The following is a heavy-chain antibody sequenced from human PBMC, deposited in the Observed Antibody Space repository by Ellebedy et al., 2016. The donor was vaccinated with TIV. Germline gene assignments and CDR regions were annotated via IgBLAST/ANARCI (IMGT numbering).Heavy chain of an antibody. CDR1: GGTFSSYA. J-gene: IGHJ3*02. CDR2: IIPILGIA. Sequence: AASVKVSCKASGGTFSSYAISWVRQAPGQGLEWMGRIIPILGIANYAQKFQGRVTITADKSTSTAYMELSRLRSDDTAVYYCARGVADHDAFDIWGQGTMVTVSS. V-gene: IGHV1-69*04. D-gene: IGHD6-19*01. CDR3: ARGVADHDAFDI.